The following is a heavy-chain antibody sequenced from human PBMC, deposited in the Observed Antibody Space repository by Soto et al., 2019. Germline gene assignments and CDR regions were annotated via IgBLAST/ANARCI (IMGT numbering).Heavy chain of an antibody. V-gene: IGHV1-2*04. Sequence: ASVKGSCKASGYTFTGYYMHWVRQAPGQGLEWMGWINPNSGGTNYAQKFQGWVSMTRDTSISTAYMELSRLRSDDTAVYYFARDLVRELYSHYGMDVWGQGTTVTVSS. D-gene: IGHD3-10*01. CDR2: INPNSGGT. CDR1: GYTFTGYY. J-gene: IGHJ6*02. CDR3: ARDLVRELYSHYGMDV.